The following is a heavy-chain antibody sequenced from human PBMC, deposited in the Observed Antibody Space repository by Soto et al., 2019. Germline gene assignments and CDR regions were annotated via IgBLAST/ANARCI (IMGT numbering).Heavy chain of an antibody. CDR3: ARHPEMDV. J-gene: IGHJ6*02. Sequence: QLQLQESGPGLVKPSETLSLTCAVSGGSISGTSFYWGWIRQPPGEGLEWIGSIHYGGNTYYNPSLKSRVTISVDTSKNQFSLKLSSVTAADTAVYYCARHPEMDVWGQGTAVTVSS. CDR2: IHYGGNT. V-gene: IGHV4-39*01. CDR1: GGSISGTSFY.